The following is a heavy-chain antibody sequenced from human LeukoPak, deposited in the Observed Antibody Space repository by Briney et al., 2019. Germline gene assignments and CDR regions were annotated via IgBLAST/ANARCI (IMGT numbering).Heavy chain of an antibody. CDR3: ARDSRYCSSTGCYDDAFDI. CDR2: IKEDGSEK. J-gene: IGHJ3*02. CDR1: GFTFSSYA. Sequence: GGSLRLSCAASGFTFSSYAMSWVRQAPGKGLEWVANIKEDGSEKYHVDSVKGRFTISRDNAKNSLYLQMNSLRAEDTAVYYCARDSRYCSSTGCYDDAFDIWGQGTMVTVSS. D-gene: IGHD2-2*01. V-gene: IGHV3-7*01.